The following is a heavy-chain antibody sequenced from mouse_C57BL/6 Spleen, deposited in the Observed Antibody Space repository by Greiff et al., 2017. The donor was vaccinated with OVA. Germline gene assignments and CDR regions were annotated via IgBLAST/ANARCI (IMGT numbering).Heavy chain of an antibody. Sequence: EVMLVESGGGLVKPGGSLKLSCAASGFTFSDYGMHWVRQAPEKGLEWVAYISSGSSTIYYADTVKGRFTISRDNAKNTLFLQMTSLRSEDTAMYYCARTFYYYGSSPWFAYWGQGTLVTVSA. J-gene: IGHJ3*01. V-gene: IGHV5-17*01. CDR2: ISSGSSTI. CDR1: GFTFSDYG. CDR3: ARTFYYYGSSPWFAY. D-gene: IGHD1-1*01.